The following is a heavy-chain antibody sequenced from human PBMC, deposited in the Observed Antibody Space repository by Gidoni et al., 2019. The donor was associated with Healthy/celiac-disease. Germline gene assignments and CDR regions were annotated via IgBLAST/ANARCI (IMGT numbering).Heavy chain of an antibody. CDR3: ARGLGYCSGGSCYGVDAFDI. D-gene: IGHD2-15*01. CDR1: GFPLRSYG. Sequence: QVQLVESGGGGVEPGRSRRLSGAAAGFPLRSYGMHGVRQAPGKGLEWVAVIWYDGSNKYYADSVTGRFTISRDNSKNTLYLQMNSLRAEDTAVYYCARGLGYCSGGSCYGVDAFDIWGQGTMVTVSS. CDR2: IWYDGSNK. V-gene: IGHV3-33*01. J-gene: IGHJ3*02.